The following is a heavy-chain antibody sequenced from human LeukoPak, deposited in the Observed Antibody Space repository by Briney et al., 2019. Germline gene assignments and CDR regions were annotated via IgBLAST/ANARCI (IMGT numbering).Heavy chain of an antibody. CDR1: GFTFCSYA. J-gene: IGHJ4*02. CDR2: INLNGGST. CDR3: VKDSYDY. Sequence: GGSLRLSCSASGFTFCSYAMHWVRQAPGKGLEYVSAINLNGGSTYYADSVKGRLTISRDNSKNTLYLQMSSLRAEDTAVYYCVKDSYDYWGQGTLVTVSS. V-gene: IGHV3-64D*06.